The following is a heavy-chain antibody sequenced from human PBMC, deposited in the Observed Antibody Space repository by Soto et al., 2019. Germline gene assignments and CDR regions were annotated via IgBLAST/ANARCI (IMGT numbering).Heavy chain of an antibody. CDR3: ARVGYHSSDYLSKWFDP. CDR2: IDYSGST. V-gene: IGHV4-61*01. D-gene: IGHD3-22*01. CDR1: GDSVRSGIYY. J-gene: IGHJ5*02. Sequence: QVQLQESGPGLVKSSETLSLTCTVSGDSVRSGIYYWSWIRQPPGKRLELIGFIDYSGSTNHNPSLKSRVTISIDTSKNQFSLKLKSVTAADTAVYYCARVGYHSSDYLSKWFDPWGQGTLVTVSS.